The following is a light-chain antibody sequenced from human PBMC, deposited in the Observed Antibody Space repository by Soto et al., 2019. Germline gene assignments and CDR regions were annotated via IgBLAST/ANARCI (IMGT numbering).Light chain of an antibody. J-gene: IGKJ2*01. CDR3: QQYDSSPYT. V-gene: IGKV3-20*01. CDR1: QSVSSSY. CDR2: DTS. Sequence: ETVLTQSPGTLSLSPGERATLSCRASQSVSSSYLAWYQQKPGQAPRLLIYDTSSRATGIPDRFSGSGSGTDFTLTISRLEPDDFAVYYCQQYDSSPYTFCQGTKLEIK.